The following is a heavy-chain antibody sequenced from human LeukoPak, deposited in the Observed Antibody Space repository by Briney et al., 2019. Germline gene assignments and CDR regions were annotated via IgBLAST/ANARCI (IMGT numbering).Heavy chain of an antibody. CDR2: IYSSGST. J-gene: IGHJ3*02. D-gene: IGHD3-10*01. Sequence: PSQTLSLTCTVSGGSISSGSYYWSWIRQPAGKGLEWIGRIYSSGSTNCNPSLKSRVTISVHTSRNQFSLKLSSVTAADTAVYYCARGPYYYGGSAFDIWGQGTMVTVSS. CDR1: GGSISSGSYY. CDR3: ARGPYYYGGSAFDI. V-gene: IGHV4-61*02.